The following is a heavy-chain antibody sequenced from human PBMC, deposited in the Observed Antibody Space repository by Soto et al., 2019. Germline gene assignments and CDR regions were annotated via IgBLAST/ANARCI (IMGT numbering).Heavy chain of an antibody. CDR1: GFTFSSYA. J-gene: IGHJ4*02. CDR2: ISYDGSNK. Sequence: PVGSLRLSCAASGFTFSSYAMHWVRQAPGKGLEWVAVISYDGSNKYYADSVKGRFTIPRDNSKNTLYLQMNSLRAEDTAVYYCARDSAYCSSTSCYAYYFDYWGQGTLVTVSS. CDR3: ARDSAYCSSTSCYAYYFDY. D-gene: IGHD2-2*01. V-gene: IGHV3-30-3*01.